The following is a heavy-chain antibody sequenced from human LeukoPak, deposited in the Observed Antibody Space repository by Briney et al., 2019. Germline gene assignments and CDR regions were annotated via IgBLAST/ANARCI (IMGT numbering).Heavy chain of an antibody. CDR3: AREIRRGAGDWFDP. CDR2: INPNGGGT. Sequence: GASVNVSCTASGYIFTGYYIHWVRQAPGQGLEWMGRINPNGGGTNYAQKFQGRVTVTGDTSISTAYMELSRLRSDDTAVYYCAREIRRGAGDWFDPWGQGTLVTVSS. D-gene: IGHD1-26*01. V-gene: IGHV1-2*06. J-gene: IGHJ5*02. CDR1: GYIFTGYY.